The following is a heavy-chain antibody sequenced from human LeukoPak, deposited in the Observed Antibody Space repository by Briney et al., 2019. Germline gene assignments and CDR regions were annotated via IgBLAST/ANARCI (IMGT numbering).Heavy chain of an antibody. CDR2: IKPDGSDK. J-gene: IGHJ4*02. Sequence: GGSLRLSCAASGFTFSSYWMSWVRQSPGKGLEWVANIKPDGSDKSYVGSVKGRFTISRDNAKNSLFLKMDSLKAEDTAVYYCARGGGLCYNWGQGSLVAVSS. CDR1: GFTFSSYW. CDR3: ARGGGLCYN. D-gene: IGHD2-8*02. V-gene: IGHV3-7*01.